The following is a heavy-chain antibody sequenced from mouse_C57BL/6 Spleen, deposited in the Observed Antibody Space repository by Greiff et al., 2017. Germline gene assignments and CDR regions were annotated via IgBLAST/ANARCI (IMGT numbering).Heavy chain of an antibody. CDR1: GFTFTDYY. J-gene: IGHJ4*01. D-gene: IGHD1-2*01. Sequence: EVQGVESGGGLVQPGGSLSLSCAASGFTFTDYYMSWVRQPPGKALEWLGFIRNKANGYTTEYSASVKGRFTISRDNSQSILYLQMNALRAEDSATYYCARCPHYYEDYYAMDDWGKGTSVTVSS. V-gene: IGHV7-3*01. CDR2: IRNKANGYTT. CDR3: ARCPHYYEDYYAMDD.